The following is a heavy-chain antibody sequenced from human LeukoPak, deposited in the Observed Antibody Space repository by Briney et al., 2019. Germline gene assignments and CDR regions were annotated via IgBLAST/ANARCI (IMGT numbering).Heavy chain of an antibody. CDR1: GGSISSYY. CDR3: ARDRRGYSYGFDDYYYYGMDV. CDR2: IYYSGST. D-gene: IGHD5-18*01. J-gene: IGHJ6*02. Sequence: SETLSLTCTVSGGSISSYYWSWIRQPPGKGLEWIGYIYYSGSTNYNPSLKSRVTISVDRSKNQFSLKLSSVTAADTAVYYCARDRRGYSYGFDDYYYYGMDVWGQGTTVTVSS. V-gene: IGHV4-59*01.